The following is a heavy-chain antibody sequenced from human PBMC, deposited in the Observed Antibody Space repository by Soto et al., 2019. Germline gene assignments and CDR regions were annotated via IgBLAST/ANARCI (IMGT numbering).Heavy chain of an antibody. Sequence: QVQLVQSGAEVKKPGSSVKVSCKASGGTFNNNAISWVRQAPGQGLEWMGGIIPILGTANYAQKFRGRVTINADKDTSTGYMDLSSVRSEDTAVYYCARPFDSSDYYGGGMDVWGQGTTVTVSS. V-gene: IGHV1-69*06. CDR3: ARPFDSSDYYGGGMDV. D-gene: IGHD3-22*01. CDR1: GGTFNNNA. CDR2: IIPILGTA. J-gene: IGHJ6*02.